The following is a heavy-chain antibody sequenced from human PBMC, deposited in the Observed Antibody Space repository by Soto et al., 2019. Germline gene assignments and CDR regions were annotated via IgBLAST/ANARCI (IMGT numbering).Heavy chain of an antibody. CDR3: ARAPKVSGASQTRPDF. CDR1: SGSFSGYY. V-gene: IGHV4-34*01. J-gene: IGHJ4*02. CDR2: ISQSGNT. Sequence: SETLSLTCSIYSGSFSGYYWSWIRQPPGKGLEWIGEISQSGNTNYSPSLKSRVSISIDTSKKQFSLNLASVSAADTAVYYCARAPKVSGASQTRPDFWGQGTMVTVSS. D-gene: IGHD6-25*01.